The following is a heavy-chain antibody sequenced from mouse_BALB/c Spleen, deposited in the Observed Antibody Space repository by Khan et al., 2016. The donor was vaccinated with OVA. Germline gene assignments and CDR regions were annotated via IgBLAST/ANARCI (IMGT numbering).Heavy chain of an antibody. D-gene: IGHD2-4*01. J-gene: IGHJ4*01. Sequence: QVQLQQSGPGLVAPSQSLSITCTVSGFSLTSYGVHWVRQPPGKGLEWLVVIWSDGKTTYNSTLKSRLSISKDNSKSQVFLKMNSPQTDDTAMYYCARNTHMMTTVMDYWGQGTSVTVSS. CDR1: GFSLTSYG. V-gene: IGHV2-6*02. CDR2: IWSDGKT. CDR3: ARNTHMMTTVMDY.